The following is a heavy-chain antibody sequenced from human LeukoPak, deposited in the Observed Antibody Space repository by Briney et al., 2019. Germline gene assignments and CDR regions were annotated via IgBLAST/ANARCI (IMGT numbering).Heavy chain of an antibody. CDR1: GFTFSDYY. Sequence: GGSLRLSCAASGFTFSDYYMSWIRQAPGKGLEWISYISTSGSDMCYADSVKGRFTISRDNAKNSLYLQMNSLRAEDTAVYYCARGRSRTYYGFDYWGQGTLVTVSS. J-gene: IGHJ4*02. CDR2: ISTSGSDM. V-gene: IGHV3-11*01. D-gene: IGHD1-26*01. CDR3: ARGRSRTYYGFDY.